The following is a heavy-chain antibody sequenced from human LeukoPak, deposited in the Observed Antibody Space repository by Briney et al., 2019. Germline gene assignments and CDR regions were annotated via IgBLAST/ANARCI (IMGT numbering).Heavy chain of an antibody. J-gene: IGHJ2*01. V-gene: IGHV1-18*01. CDR2: ISAYSGHT. CDR1: GYTFTSYG. Sequence: ASVKVSCKASGYTFTSYGISWVRQAPGQGLEWMGWISAYSGHTNYAQKLQGRVTMTTDTSTTTAYMELRSLISDDTAVYYCARAAATVTNPSCYFDPGARGTLVTVS. D-gene: IGHD4-11*01. CDR3: ARAAATVTNPSCYFDP.